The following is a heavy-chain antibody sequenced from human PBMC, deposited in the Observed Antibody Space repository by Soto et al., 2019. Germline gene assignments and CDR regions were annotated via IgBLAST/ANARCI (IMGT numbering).Heavy chain of an antibody. D-gene: IGHD6-19*01. CDR3: ARDFSVADAQGRGWFDP. CDR2: IYYSGST. CDR1: GGSISRHY. Sequence: PSHTLSLTCTVSGGSISRHYWSWIRQPPGKGLEWIGYIYYSGSTNYNPSLKSRVTISVDTSKNQFSLKLSSVTAADTAVYYCARDFSVADAQGRGWFDPWGQGTLVSVSS. J-gene: IGHJ5*02. V-gene: IGHV4-59*11.